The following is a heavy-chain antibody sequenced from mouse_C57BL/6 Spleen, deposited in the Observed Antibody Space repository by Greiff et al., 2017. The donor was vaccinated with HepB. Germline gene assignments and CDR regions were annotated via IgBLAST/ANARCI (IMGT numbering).Heavy chain of an antibody. CDR3: ARSGSSYYFDY. J-gene: IGHJ2*01. Sequence: QVQLQQPGAELVMPGASVKLSCKASGYTFTSYWMHWVKQRPGQGLEWIGEIDPSDSYTNYNQKFKGKSTLTVDKSSSTAYMRLSSLTSEDSAVYYCARSGSSYYFDYWGQGTTLTVSS. V-gene: IGHV1-69*01. CDR2: IDPSDSYT. CDR1: GYTFTSYW. D-gene: IGHD1-1*01.